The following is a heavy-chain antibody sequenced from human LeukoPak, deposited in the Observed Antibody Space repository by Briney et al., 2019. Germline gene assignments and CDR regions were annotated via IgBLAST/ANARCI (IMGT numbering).Heavy chain of an antibody. CDR1: GFTVSSNY. D-gene: IGHD5-18*01. CDR2: IYSGGST. CDR3: AKIDGYSYGPFDY. J-gene: IGHJ4*02. Sequence: GGSLRLSCAASGFTVSSNYMSWVRQAPGKGLEWVSVIYSGGSTYYADSVKGRFTISRDNSKNTLYLQMNSLRAEDTAVYYCAKIDGYSYGPFDYWGQGTLVTVSP. V-gene: IGHV3-53*01.